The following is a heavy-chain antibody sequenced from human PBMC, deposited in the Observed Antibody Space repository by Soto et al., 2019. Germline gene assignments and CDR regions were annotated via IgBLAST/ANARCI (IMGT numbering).Heavy chain of an antibody. CDR3: ASGQQMVRNY. J-gene: IGHJ4*02. CDR1: GGSISSGGYS. Sequence: QLQLQESGSGLVKPSQTLSLTCAVSGGSISSGGYSWSWIRQPPGKGLEWIGYIYHSGSTYYNPSLKGRVTTSGARATSQFSLTLTSVTAADTAVYYCASGQQMVRNYWGQGTLVTVSS. CDR2: IYHSGST. D-gene: IGHD6-13*01. V-gene: IGHV4-30-2*01.